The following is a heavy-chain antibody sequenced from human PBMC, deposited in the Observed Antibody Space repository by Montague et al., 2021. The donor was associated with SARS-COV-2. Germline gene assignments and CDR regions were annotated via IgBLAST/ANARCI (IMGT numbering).Heavy chain of an antibody. CDR1: GGSIYRGGCS. CDR3: ARAASPRGAFDA. J-gene: IGHJ1*01. D-gene: IGHD3-10*01. CDR2: FLHSRST. V-gene: IGHV4-30-2*06. Sequence: TLSLTCAVSGGSIYRGGCSWSWLRQSPGLGLVWIVYFLHSRSTYYNPYLRSRVTISVDRSKSQFSLNLTSTTAADTAVYFCARAASPRGAFDAWGQGTLVTVSS.